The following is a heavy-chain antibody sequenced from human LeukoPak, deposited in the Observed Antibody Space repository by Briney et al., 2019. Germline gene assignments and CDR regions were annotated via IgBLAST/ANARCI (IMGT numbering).Heavy chain of an antibody. CDR2: IYYSGST. CDR1: GVSISSSNSY. Sequence: SETLSLTCTVSGVSISSSNSYWGWIRQPPGKGLEWIGSIYYSGSTYYNPSLKSRVTISVDTSKNQFSLKLSSVTAADTAVYYCSVVTTSDAFDIWGQGTMVTVSS. CDR3: SVVTTSDAFDI. D-gene: IGHD4-23*01. V-gene: IGHV4-39*07. J-gene: IGHJ3*02.